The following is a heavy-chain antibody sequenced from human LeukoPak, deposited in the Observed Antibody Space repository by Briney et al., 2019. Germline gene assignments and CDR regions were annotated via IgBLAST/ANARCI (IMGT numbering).Heavy chain of an antibody. V-gene: IGHV4-30-4*08. D-gene: IGHD2-2*01. CDR1: GGSISSGDYY. J-gene: IGHJ5*02. Sequence: SETLSLTCTVSGGSISSGDYYWSWIRQPPGKGLERIGYIYYSGSTFHYNPSLKSRVNISVDTSKNQFSLRLSSVTAVDTAVIYCASTNCSSASCYGAKWFDPWGQGTLVTVSS. CDR3: ASTNCSSASCYGAKWFDP. CDR2: IYYSGST.